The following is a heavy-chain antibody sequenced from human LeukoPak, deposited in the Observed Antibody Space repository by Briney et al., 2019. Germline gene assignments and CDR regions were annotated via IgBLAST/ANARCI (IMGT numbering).Heavy chain of an antibody. D-gene: IGHD1-26*01. V-gene: IGHV1-3*01. CDR1: GFTFSSYA. Sequence: GRSLRLSCAASGFTFSSYAMHWVRQAPGQRLEWMGWINAGNGNTKYSQKFQGRVTITRDTSASTAYMELSSLRSEDTAVYYCAKALGSGSGGAFDYWGQGTLVTVSS. CDR3: AKALGSGSGGAFDY. CDR2: INAGNGNT. J-gene: IGHJ4*02.